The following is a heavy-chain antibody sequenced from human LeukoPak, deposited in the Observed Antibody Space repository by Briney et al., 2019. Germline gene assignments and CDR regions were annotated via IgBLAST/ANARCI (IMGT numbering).Heavy chain of an antibody. V-gene: IGHV3-23*01. CDR2: ISGSGGST. CDR3: AKDEGVYCSSTSRLGVDY. Sequence: PGGSLRLSCEGSGFTFSSYGMTWVRQAPGKGLEWVSAISGSGGSTYYADSVKGRFTISRDNSKNTLYLQMNSLRAEDTAVYYCAKDEGVYCSSTSRLGVDYWGQGTLVTVSS. J-gene: IGHJ4*02. CDR1: GFTFSSYG. D-gene: IGHD2-2*01.